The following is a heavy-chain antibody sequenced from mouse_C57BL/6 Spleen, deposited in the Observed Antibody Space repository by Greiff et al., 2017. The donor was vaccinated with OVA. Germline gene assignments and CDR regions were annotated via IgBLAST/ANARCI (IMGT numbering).Heavy chain of an antibody. CDR2: INSDGSST. J-gene: IGHJ2*01. D-gene: IGHD2-12*01. Sequence: EVHLVESEGGLVQPGSSMKLSCTASGFTFSNYYMAWVRQVPEKGLEWVANINSDGSSTYYLDSLQSRFIISRDNAKNILYLQMSSLKSEDTAAYYCARGRYEYFDYWGQGTTLTVSS. V-gene: IGHV5-16*01. CDR1: GFTFSNYY. CDR3: ARGRYEYFDY.